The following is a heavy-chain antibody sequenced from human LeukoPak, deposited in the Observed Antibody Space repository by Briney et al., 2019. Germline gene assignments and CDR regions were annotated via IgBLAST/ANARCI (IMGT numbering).Heavy chain of an antibody. CDR3: ARRDFYGTGRSFDS. Sequence: PSETLSLTCAVYGGSFSGYYWNWIRQTPGKGLEWVGEISHSGIINYIPSLMSRVSLSVDTSKNQFSLKLTSVTAADTAVYYCARRDFYGTGRSFDSWGQRTLVTVSS. D-gene: IGHD3-10*01. V-gene: IGHV4-34*01. CDR1: GGSFSGYY. J-gene: IGHJ4*02. CDR2: ISHSGII.